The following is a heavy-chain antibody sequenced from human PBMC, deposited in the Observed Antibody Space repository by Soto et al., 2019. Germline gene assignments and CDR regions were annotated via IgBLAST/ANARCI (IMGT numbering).Heavy chain of an antibody. D-gene: IGHD3-10*01. V-gene: IGHV3-53*01. CDR3: ARILGYFGSASSDYFDY. Sequence: PGGSLRLSCAASGFTVSSKYMSWVRQAPGKGLEWVSVIYPGGTTYYTDSVKGRYTISRDNSNNTLYLQMNSLRAEDTAVYYCARILGYFGSASSDYFDYWGQGTLVTVSS. CDR2: IYPGGTT. CDR1: GFTVSSKY. J-gene: IGHJ4*02.